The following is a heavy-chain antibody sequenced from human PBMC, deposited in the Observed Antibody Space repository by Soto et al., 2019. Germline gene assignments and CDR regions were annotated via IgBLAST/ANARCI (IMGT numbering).Heavy chain of an antibody. CDR1: GFTFRTYA. J-gene: IGHJ4*02. CDR3: ARGDSNSWSDY. D-gene: IGHD6-13*01. Sequence: QVQLVESGGGVVQPGRSLRLSCAASGFTFRTYAMDWVRQAPGKGLEWWAVISYDGTNKYYADSVKGRFTISRDNSKNTLSLQMNSLRAEDTAVYYCARGDSNSWSDYWGQGTLVTVSS. V-gene: IGHV3-30*01. CDR2: ISYDGTNK.